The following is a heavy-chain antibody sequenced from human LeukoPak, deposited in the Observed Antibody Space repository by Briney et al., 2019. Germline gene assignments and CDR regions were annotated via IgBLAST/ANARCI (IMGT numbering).Heavy chain of an antibody. V-gene: IGHV3-48*02. D-gene: IGHD6-13*01. J-gene: IGHJ6*02. Sequence: GGSLRLSCAASGFTFSSYSMNWVRQAPGKGLEWVSYISSSSSTIYYADSVKGRFTISRDNAKNSLYLQMNSLRDEDTAVYYCARGDSSSWYGGYYYYGMDVWGQGTTVTVS. CDR2: ISSSSSTI. CDR3: ARGDSSSWYGGYYYYGMDV. CDR1: GFTFSSYS.